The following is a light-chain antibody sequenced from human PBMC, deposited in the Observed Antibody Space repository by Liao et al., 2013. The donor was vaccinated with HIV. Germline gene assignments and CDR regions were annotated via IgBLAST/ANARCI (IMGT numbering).Light chain of an antibody. Sequence: SYELTQPPSVSVSPGQTASITCSGDTLGDKSPSWYHQRPGQSPVLVIYQDSKRPSGIPGRFSGSSSENTGTLTISGTQPMDEADYYCQVWDRDTALFGGGTKLTVL. J-gene: IGLJ2*01. CDR3: QVWDRDTAL. V-gene: IGLV3-1*01. CDR1: TLGDKS. CDR2: QDS.